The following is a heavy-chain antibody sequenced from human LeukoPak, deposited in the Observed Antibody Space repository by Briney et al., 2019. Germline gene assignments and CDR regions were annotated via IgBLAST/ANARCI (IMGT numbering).Heavy chain of an antibody. J-gene: IGHJ4*02. CDR3: AKLATSGYPDY. D-gene: IGHD3-22*01. CDR2: ISYDGSNK. V-gene: IGHV3-30*18. CDR1: GFTFSSYG. Sequence: SGRSLRLSCAASGFTFSSYGMHWVRQAPGKGLEGVAVISYDGSNKYYADSVKGRFTISRDNSKNTLYLQMNSLRAEDTAVYYCAKLATSGYPDYWGQGTLVTVSS.